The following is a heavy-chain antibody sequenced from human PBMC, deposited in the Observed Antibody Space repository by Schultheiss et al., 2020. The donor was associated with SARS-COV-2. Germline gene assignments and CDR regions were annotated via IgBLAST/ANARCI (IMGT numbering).Heavy chain of an antibody. J-gene: IGHJ4*02. CDR2: ISDSGTTI. D-gene: IGHD5-18*01. CDR3: ASVTTWIQPDY. CDR1: GFTFSRKA. Sequence: GESLKISCAASGFTFSRKAMNWLRQAPGKGLEWVAYISDSGTTIYYSESVKGRFTISRDNAKDSLYLQMNSLRDEDTALYYCASVTTWIQPDYWGQGTLVTVSS. V-gene: IGHV3-48*02.